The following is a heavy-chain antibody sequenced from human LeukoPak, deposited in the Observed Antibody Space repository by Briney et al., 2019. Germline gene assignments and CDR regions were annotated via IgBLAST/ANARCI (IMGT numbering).Heavy chain of an antibody. J-gene: IGHJ4*02. CDR1: DGSISSHTYY. V-gene: IGHV4-61*01. Sequence: SETLSLTCTVSDGSISSHTYYWSWIRQPPGKGLEWIGYIYYSGSTNYNLSLKSRVTISVDTSKNQFSLKLSSVTAADTAVYYCARQSRQWGSFDYWGQGTLVTVSS. CDR3: ARQSRQWGSFDY. CDR2: IYYSGST. D-gene: IGHD2-15*01.